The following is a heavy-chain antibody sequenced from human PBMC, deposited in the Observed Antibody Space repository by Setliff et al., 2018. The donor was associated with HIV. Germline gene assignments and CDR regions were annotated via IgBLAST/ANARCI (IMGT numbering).Heavy chain of an antibody. CDR2: IYYSGST. CDR3: ARRQQLWLLYAFDI. Sequence: SETLSLTCTVSGGSISSSSYYWGWIRQPPGKGLEWIGSIYYSGSTYYNPSLKSQVTISVDTSKNQFSLKLSSVTAADTAVYYCARRQQLWLLYAFDIWGQGTMVTISS. J-gene: IGHJ3*02. V-gene: IGHV4-39*01. CDR1: GGSISSSSYY. D-gene: IGHD5-18*01.